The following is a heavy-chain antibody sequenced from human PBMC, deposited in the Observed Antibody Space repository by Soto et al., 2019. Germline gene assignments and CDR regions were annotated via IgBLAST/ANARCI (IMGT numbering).Heavy chain of an antibody. D-gene: IGHD2-8*01. CDR3: ARDRGRYCTNGVCLEDAFDI. V-gene: IGHV3-33*01. J-gene: IGHJ3*02. CDR1: GFTFSSYG. Sequence: GGSLRLSCAASGFTFSSYGMHWVRQAPGKGLEWVAVIWYDGSNKYYADSVKGRFTISRDNSKNALYLQMNSLRAEDTAVYYCARDRGRYCTNGVCLEDAFDIWGQGTMVTVSS. CDR2: IWYDGSNK.